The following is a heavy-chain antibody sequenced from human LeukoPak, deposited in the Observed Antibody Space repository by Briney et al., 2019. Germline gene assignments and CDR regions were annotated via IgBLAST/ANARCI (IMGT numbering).Heavy chain of an antibody. D-gene: IGHD5-24*01. CDR2: IWDDGNDK. CDR3: AKDLRDGYNRYYFDY. Sequence: GGSLRLSCEASGFTFSSYNMHWVRQAPGKGLEWVTFIWDDGNDKHYADSVKGRFTISRDNSKNTLYLQMNSLRVEDTAVYYCAKDLRDGYNRYYFDYWGQGTLVTVSS. CDR1: GFTFSSYN. J-gene: IGHJ4*02. V-gene: IGHV3-30*02.